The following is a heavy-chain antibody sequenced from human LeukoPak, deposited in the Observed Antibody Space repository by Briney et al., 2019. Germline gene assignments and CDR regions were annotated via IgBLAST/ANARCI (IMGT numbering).Heavy chain of an antibody. CDR2: IYTSGST. Sequence: SETLSLTCTVSGGSISSYYWSWIRQPAGKGLEWIGRIYTSGSTNYNPSLQSRVTMSVDTSKNQFSLKLSSVTAADTAVYYCARVVQAAAGDTYYYYMDVWGKGTTVTVSS. V-gene: IGHV4-4*07. J-gene: IGHJ6*03. D-gene: IGHD6-13*01. CDR3: ARVVQAAAGDTYYYYMDV. CDR1: GGSISSYY.